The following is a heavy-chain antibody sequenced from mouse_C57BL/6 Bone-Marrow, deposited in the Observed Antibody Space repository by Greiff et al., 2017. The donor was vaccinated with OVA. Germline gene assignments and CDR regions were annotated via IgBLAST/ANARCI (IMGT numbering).Heavy chain of an antibody. CDR1: GFTFSSYG. Sequence: EVKLVESGGDLVKPGGSLKLSCAASGFTFSSYGMSWVRQTPDKRLEWVATISSGGSYTYYPDSVTGRFTISRDNAKNTLYLQMSSLKSEDTAMYYCARAGVYYSNYVDYWGQGTTLTVSS. V-gene: IGHV5-6*01. CDR2: ISSGGSYT. D-gene: IGHD2-5*01. CDR3: ARAGVYYSNYVDY. J-gene: IGHJ2*01.